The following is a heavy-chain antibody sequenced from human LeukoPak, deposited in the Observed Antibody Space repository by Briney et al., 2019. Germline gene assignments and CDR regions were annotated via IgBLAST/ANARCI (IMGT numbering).Heavy chain of an antibody. V-gene: IGHV3-66*01. D-gene: IGHD3-22*01. CDR3: ANFPHYYDSSGRTDY. CDR1: GFTVSSNY. Sequence: QSGGSLRLSCAASGFTVSSNYMSWVPQAPGKGLEWVSVIYSGGSTYYADSVKGRFNISRDNSKNTLYLQMNSLRAEDTAVYYCANFPHYYDSSGRTDYWGQGTLVTVSS. CDR2: IYSGGST. J-gene: IGHJ4*02.